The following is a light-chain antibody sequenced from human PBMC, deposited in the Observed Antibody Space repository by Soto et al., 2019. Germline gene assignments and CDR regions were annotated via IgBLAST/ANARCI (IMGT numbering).Light chain of an antibody. J-gene: IGLJ1*01. CDR2: QVS. CDR3: SSHSATSPYV. Sequence: QSVLTQPASLSGSPGQSVTISCTGSSSDVGGYNYVSWYQQQPGKAPKPIIYQVSHRPSGISNRFSGSKSGNTASLTISGLHVEDEADYCCSSHSATSPYVFGTGTKVTVL. V-gene: IGLV2-14*01. CDR1: SSDVGGYNY.